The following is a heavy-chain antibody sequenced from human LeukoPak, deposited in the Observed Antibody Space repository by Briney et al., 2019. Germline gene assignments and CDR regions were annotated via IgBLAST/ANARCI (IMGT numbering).Heavy chain of an antibody. Sequence: PSETLSPTCTVSGGSISSSSYYWGWIRQPPGKGLEWIGSIYYSGSTYYNPSLKSRVTISVDTSKNQFSLKLSSVTAADTAVYYCARDIATVGRIAAAGTVSRRPVRWGQGTLVTVSS. V-gene: IGHV4-39*07. CDR2: IYYSGST. CDR1: GGSISSSSYY. CDR3: ARDIATVGRIAAAGTVSRRPVR. D-gene: IGHD6-13*01. J-gene: IGHJ4*02.